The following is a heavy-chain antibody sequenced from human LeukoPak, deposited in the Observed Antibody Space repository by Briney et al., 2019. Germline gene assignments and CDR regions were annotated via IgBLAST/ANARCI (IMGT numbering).Heavy chain of an antibody. Sequence: SETLSLTCTVSGASITTSYWSWIRQPPGKGLEWIGYIYYSGGTNYNPSLKSRVTISVDTSKNQFSLKLSSVTAADTAVYFGARGPVTTGYFAYWGQGTLVTVSS. D-gene: IGHD4-17*01. J-gene: IGHJ4*02. CDR2: IYYSGGT. CDR1: GASITTSY. CDR3: ARGPVTTGYFAY. V-gene: IGHV4-59*01.